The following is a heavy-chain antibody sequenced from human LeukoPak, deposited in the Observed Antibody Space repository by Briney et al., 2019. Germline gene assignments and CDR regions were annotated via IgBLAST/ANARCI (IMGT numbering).Heavy chain of an antibody. Sequence: SVNVSCKACVGIFSSYAISGVRQARGRGLAGMGGIIPIFGTAHYAQKFQGRVTITTDESTSTAYMELSSLRAEDTGVYYCASGGSGSDPVAFDSWGQGTTVTASS. CDR2: IIPIFGTA. V-gene: IGHV1-69*05. D-gene: IGHD1-26*01. CDR3: ASGGSGSDPVAFDS. J-gene: IGHJ3*02. CDR1: VGIFSSYA.